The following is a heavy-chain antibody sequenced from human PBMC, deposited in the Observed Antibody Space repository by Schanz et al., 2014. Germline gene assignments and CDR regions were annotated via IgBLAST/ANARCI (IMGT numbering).Heavy chain of an antibody. V-gene: IGHV3-33*01. D-gene: IGHD1-1*01. CDR2: MSYDGSIK. J-gene: IGHJ4*02. CDR1: GFTFSSYG. CDR3: ARGTDWNLHY. Sequence: QEQLVESGGGLVKPGGSLRLSCAASGFTFSSYGMHWVRQAPGKGLEWVAAMSYDGSIKYYGDSVKGRFTISRDSGQNSLYLQMSSLRAGDTAVYYCARGTDWNLHYWGQGALVTVSS.